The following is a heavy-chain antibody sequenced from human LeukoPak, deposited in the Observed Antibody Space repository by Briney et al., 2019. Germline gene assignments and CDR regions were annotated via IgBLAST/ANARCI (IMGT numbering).Heavy chain of an antibody. CDR1: GYTFTNYG. CDR2: TSAYNGNT. Sequence: ASVKVSCKASGYTFTNYGITWVRQAPGQGLEWMGWTSAYNGNTNYAQKFQGRVTMTTDTSTTTAYMELTSLRSDDTAVYYCARGVGQTTGTTGGYYFDFWGQGTLVTVSS. V-gene: IGHV1-18*01. CDR3: ARGVGQTTGTTGGYYFDF. D-gene: IGHD1-1*01. J-gene: IGHJ4*02.